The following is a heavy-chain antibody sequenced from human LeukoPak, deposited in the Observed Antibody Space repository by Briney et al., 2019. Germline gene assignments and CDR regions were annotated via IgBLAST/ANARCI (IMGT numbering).Heavy chain of an antibody. V-gene: IGHV4-38-2*01. J-gene: IGHJ4*02. Sequence: GSLRLSCAASGLTVSSNYMSWVRQAPGKGLEWIGSIYHSGSTYYNPSLKSRVTISIDTSKNQFSLILSSLTAADTAVYYCARGGPTQPFFHWGQGTLVTVSS. CDR3: ARGGPTQPFFH. D-gene: IGHD3-3*02. CDR2: IYHSGST. CDR1: GLTVSSNY.